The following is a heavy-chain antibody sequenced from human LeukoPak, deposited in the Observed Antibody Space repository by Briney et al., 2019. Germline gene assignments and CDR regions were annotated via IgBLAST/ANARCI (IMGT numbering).Heavy chain of an antibody. D-gene: IGHD1-7*01. Sequence: TGGSLRLSCVTAGFTFETYTMNWVRQAPGKGLEWVSIISWDGGSANYADSVRGRFTVSRDNTRNSLYVDMKSLRTEDTALYYCAKGGTAFGYYFDSWGQGTLVTVSS. J-gene: IGHJ4*02. V-gene: IGHV3-43*01. CDR3: AKGGTAFGYYFDS. CDR1: GFTFETYT. CDR2: ISWDGGSA.